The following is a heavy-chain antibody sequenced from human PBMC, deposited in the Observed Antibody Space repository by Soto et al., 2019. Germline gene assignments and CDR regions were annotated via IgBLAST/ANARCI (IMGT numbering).Heavy chain of an antibody. CDR2: VTNGESST. CDR3: ARGMQGSRYFDL. J-gene: IGHJ2*01. V-gene: IGHV3-74*01. CDR1: GFIFSSYW. Sequence: EVQLVESGGGLVQPGGSLRLSCTASGFIFSSYWTHWVRQAPGKGLVWVSRVTNGESSTSYADSVKGRFTVSRDNARNTLYLQMDSLRVEDTAVYYCARGMQGSRYFDLWGRGTLVTVSS.